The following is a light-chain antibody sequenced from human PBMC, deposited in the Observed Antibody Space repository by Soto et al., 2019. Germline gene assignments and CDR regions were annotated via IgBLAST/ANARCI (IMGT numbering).Light chain of an antibody. CDR3: GAWDSSLNIAV. CDR1: SSNIGGNS. CDR2: DNN. J-gene: IGLJ7*01. Sequence: QSVMTQPPSVSAAPGQKVTISCSGSSSNIGGNSVSWYQQLPGTAPKLLIYDNNKRPSGIPDRFSGSRSGTSATLGITGLQTGDEADYYCGAWDSSLNIAVFGGGTQLTVL. V-gene: IGLV1-51*01.